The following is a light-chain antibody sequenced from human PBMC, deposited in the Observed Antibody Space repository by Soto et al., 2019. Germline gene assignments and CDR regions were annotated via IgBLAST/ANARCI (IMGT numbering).Light chain of an antibody. CDR3: SSYTASSTPVV. V-gene: IGLV2-14*01. Sequence: QSALTQPASVSGSPGQSITISCTGTISDVGGYDYVSWYQQHPGKAPKLMIYEVSNRPSGVSNRFSGSKSGNTASLTISGLQAEDEADYYCSSYTASSTPVVFGGGTQLTVL. CDR1: ISDVGGYDY. CDR2: EVS. J-gene: IGLJ2*01.